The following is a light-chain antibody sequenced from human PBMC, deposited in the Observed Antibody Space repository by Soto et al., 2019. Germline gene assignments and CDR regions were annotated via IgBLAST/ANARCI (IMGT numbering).Light chain of an antibody. CDR3: QVWDNVSDHWV. CDR1: NIGSKS. Sequence: SYVMTQPPSVSVAPGQTAKISCGGNNIGSKSVHWYQQKPGQAPVLVIYDDSDRPSGIPERFSGSNSRNTATVTISSVEAGDEADYYCQVWDNVSDHWVFGGGTKLTVL. V-gene: IGLV3-21*02. CDR2: DDS. J-gene: IGLJ3*02.